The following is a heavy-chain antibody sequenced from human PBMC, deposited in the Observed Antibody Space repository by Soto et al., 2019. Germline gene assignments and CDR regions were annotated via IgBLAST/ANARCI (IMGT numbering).Heavy chain of an antibody. CDR1: GLTFRSFT. Sequence: GGSLRPPCAAPGLTFRSFTMNWARQPPGKGLEWVSTISRNSAYIYYTDALRGRFTISRDNAKNSLHLQMNSLRAEDTAVYYCTRDASRDSSARGWFDPWGPGTLVTVSS. J-gene: IGHJ5*02. CDR3: TRDASRDSSARGWFDP. CDR2: ISRNSAYI. V-gene: IGHV3-21*01. D-gene: IGHD6-13*01.